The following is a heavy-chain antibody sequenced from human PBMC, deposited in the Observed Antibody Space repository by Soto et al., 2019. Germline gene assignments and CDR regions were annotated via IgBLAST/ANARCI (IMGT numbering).Heavy chain of an antibody. J-gene: IGHJ6*02. Sequence: QVQLVESGGGVVQPGRSLRLSCAASGFTFSSYAMHWVRQAPGKGLEWVAVISYDGSNKYYADSVKGRFTISRDNSKNTRYLQMNSRRAEDTAVYYCARDRPSVLAARHPAGMYVWGQGSKVTVSS. CDR3: ARDRPSVLAARHPAGMYV. CDR2: ISYDGSNK. V-gene: IGHV3-30-3*01. CDR1: GFTFSSYA. D-gene: IGHD2-15*01.